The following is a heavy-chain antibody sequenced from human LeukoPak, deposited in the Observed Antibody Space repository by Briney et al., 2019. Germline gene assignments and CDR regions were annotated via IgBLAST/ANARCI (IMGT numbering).Heavy chain of an antibody. CDR2: IYYSGST. CDR1: GGSISSSTYY. Sequence: PSETLSLTCTVSGGSISSSTYYWGWIRQPPGKGLEWIGSIYYSGSTYYNPSLKSRVTISVDTSKNQFSLKLSSVTAADTAVYYCARELGYGGNSGAFDIWGQGTMVTVSS. J-gene: IGHJ3*02. CDR3: ARELGYGGNSGAFDI. D-gene: IGHD4-23*01. V-gene: IGHV4-39*07.